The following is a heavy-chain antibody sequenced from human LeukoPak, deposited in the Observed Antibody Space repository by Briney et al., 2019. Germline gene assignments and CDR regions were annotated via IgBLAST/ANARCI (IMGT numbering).Heavy chain of an antibody. CDR2: INHSGST. D-gene: IGHD6-13*01. CDR3: ARLSRGAAAGYDY. J-gene: IGHJ4*02. V-gene: IGHV4-34*01. Sequence: SETLSLTCAVYGGSFSGYYWSWIRQPPGKGLEWIGEINHSGSTNYNPSLKSRVTISVDTSKNQFSLRLSSVTAADTAVYYCARLSRGAAAGYDYWGQGTLVTVSS. CDR1: GGSFSGYY.